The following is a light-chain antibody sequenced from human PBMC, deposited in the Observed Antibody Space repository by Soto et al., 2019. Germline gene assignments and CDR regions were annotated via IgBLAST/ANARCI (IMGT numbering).Light chain of an antibody. CDR3: SSYTSGGTLV. Sequence: QSALTQPASVSGSPGQSVTISCTGTSSDVGGYNYVSWYQQHPGKAPKLMICNVSNRPSGVSNRFSGSKSGNTASLTISGLQAEDEADYYCSSYTSGGTLVFGGGTKGTVL. J-gene: IGLJ3*02. V-gene: IGLV2-14*01. CDR2: NVS. CDR1: SSDVGGYNY.